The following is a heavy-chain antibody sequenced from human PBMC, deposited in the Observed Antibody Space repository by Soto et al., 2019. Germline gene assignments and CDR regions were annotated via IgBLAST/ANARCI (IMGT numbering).Heavy chain of an antibody. CDR2: ISSNGGST. V-gene: IGHV3-64*01. J-gene: IGHJ4*02. CDR3: AREVVAATYDF. Sequence: GGSLRLSCAASGFTFSSYSMHWVRQAPGKGLEYVSTISSNGGSTYYANSVKGRFTISRDNSKNTLYLQMGSLRGEDMAVYFCAREVVAATYDFWGQGTLVTVSS. D-gene: IGHD2-15*01. CDR1: GFTFSSYS.